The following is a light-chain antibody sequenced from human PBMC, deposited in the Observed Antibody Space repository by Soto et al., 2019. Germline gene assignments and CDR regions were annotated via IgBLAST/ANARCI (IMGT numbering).Light chain of an antibody. V-gene: IGKV4-1*01. J-gene: IGKJ1*01. CDR1: QTLLYSSNNKNY. CDR3: QQYYVFPST. CDR2: WAS. Sequence: DVVMTQSPDSLATSLGERATISCRSSQTLLYSSNNKNYLAWYQQKPGQPPKLLIHWASARESGVPDRFSGSGSGTDFTLTISSLQAADVAVYYCQQYYVFPSTFGQGTKVELK.